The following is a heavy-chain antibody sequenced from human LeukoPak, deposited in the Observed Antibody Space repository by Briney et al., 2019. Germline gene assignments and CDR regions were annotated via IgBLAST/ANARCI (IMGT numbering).Heavy chain of an antibody. CDR2: FYPSGSP. CDR1: GYSISSGYY. V-gene: IGHV4-38-2*02. Sequence: SETLSLTCTVSGYSISSGYYWGWIRQPPGKGLALFGSFYPSGSPYYNPSLKSRVTISVDTSKNQFSLKLSSVTAADTAVYYCARERIAAANNWFDPWGQGTLVTVSS. D-gene: IGHD6-13*01. J-gene: IGHJ5*02. CDR3: ARERIAAANNWFDP.